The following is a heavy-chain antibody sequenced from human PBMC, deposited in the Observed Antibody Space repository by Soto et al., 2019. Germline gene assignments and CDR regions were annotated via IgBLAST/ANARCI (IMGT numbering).Heavy chain of an antibody. CDR1: GGSVSSDRHY. J-gene: IGHJ4*02. D-gene: IGHD3-10*01. CDR2: VNYSVST. V-gene: IGHV4-61*01. Sequence: QVRLQESGPGLVRPSETLSLTCTVSGGSVSSDRHYWSWVRQPPGKGLEWIGYVNYSVSTNYNASLENRVTISVDTTQNQFTLRLTSVTAADTGVYYCARSADGSGTPYFDYSGQGTLVSVSS. CDR3: ARSADGSGTPYFDY.